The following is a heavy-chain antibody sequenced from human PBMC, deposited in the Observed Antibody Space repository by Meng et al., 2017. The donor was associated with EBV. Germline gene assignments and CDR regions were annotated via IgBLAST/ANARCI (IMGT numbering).Heavy chain of an antibody. CDR1: GYTFTSNG. CDR3: ARDLGSGWYTVRKFDY. J-gene: IGHJ4*02. D-gene: IGHD6-19*01. V-gene: IGHV1-18*01. Sequence: VRGVAAGAEGKKTGAYGKVSCKAPGYTFTSNGISWVRQAPGQGLEWMGWISAYNGNTNYAQKLQGRVTLTTDTSTSTAYMELRSLRSDDTAVYYCARDLGSGWYTVRKFDYWGQGTLVTVSS. CDR2: ISAYNGNT.